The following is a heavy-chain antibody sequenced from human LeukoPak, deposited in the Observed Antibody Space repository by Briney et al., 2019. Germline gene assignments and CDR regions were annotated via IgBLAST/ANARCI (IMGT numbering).Heavy chain of an antibody. CDR1: GGSISSSSYY. CDR3: AREEYYYVSGSHIDY. D-gene: IGHD3-10*01. V-gene: IGHV4-39*07. Sequence: PSETLSLTCTVSGGSISSSSYYWGWIRQPPGKGLEWIGSIYYSGSTYYNPSLRSRVTISIDTSENQFSLKLSSVTAADTAVYYCAREEYYYVSGSHIDYWGQGTLVTVSS. J-gene: IGHJ4*02. CDR2: IYYSGST.